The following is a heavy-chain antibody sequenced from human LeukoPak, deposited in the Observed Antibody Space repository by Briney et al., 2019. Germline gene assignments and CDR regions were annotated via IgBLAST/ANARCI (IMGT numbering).Heavy chain of an antibody. D-gene: IGHD3-22*01. Sequence: GRSLRLSCAASGFTFSSYGMHWVRQAPGNGLEWVAVIWYDGSNKYYADSVKGRFTISRDNSKNTLYLQMNSLRAEDTAVYYCAREGIGNYYDSSGYYYWGQGTLVTVSS. CDR2: IWYDGSNK. CDR1: GFTFSSYG. CDR3: AREGIGNYYDSSGYYY. J-gene: IGHJ4*02. V-gene: IGHV3-33*01.